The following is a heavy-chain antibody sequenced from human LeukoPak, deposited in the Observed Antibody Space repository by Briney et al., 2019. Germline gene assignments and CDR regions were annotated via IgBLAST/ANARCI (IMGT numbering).Heavy chain of an antibody. Sequence: SETLSLTCTVSGGSISTYHWNWIRKSPGKGLEWIGFMQDTGNNNYNPSLRSRVPMVTVTSKNQFSMELSSVTAADTAVYYCARDKEHSYGRYFDFWGQGISVTGSS. CDR1: GGSISTYH. CDR3: ARDKEHSYGRYFDF. V-gene: IGHV4-59*01. J-gene: IGHJ4*02. D-gene: IGHD5-18*01. CDR2: MQDTGNN.